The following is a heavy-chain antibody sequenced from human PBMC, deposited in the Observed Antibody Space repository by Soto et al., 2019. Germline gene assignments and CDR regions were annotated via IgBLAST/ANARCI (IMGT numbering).Heavy chain of an antibody. CDR2: ISGSAVTI. Sequence: EVQLLESGGGLVRPGGSLRLSCAASGFGLNNFAMTWVRQAPGRGLEWVSSISGSAVTIYYADSVKGRFIISKDSSRNMLHLQMNSLRAEATARYYCAKDRSAHYYCEINGYPDAFDVWGRGTVVTVSS. V-gene: IGHV3-23*01. CDR3: AKDRSAHYYCEINGYPDAFDV. D-gene: IGHD3-22*01. CDR1: GFGLNNFA. J-gene: IGHJ3*01.